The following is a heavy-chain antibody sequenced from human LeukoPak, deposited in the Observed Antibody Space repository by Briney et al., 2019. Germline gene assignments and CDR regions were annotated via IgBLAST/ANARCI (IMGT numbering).Heavy chain of an antibody. CDR2: IYYSGST. J-gene: IGHJ4*02. Sequence: PSQTLSLTCTVSGGSISSGDYYWSWIRQPPGKGLEWIGYIYYSGSTYYNPSLKSRVTISVDTSKNQFSLKLSSVTAADTAVYYCARDRLELRFFDYWGQGTLVTVSS. CDR3: ARDRLELRFFDY. D-gene: IGHD1-7*01. CDR1: GGSISSGDYY. V-gene: IGHV4-30-4*08.